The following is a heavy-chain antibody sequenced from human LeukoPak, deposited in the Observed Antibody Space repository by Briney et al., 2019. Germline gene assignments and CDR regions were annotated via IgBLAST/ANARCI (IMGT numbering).Heavy chain of an antibody. Sequence: TGTSLRLSREASGFTLSTYAVHWVRQAPGKGLQWVAAMWYDGSNQYYADSVKGRFTISRDNSKNTLYLQMSSLKVEDTAVYYCTRAPYYDRWYFDLWGRGALVTVSS. CDR2: MWYDGSNQ. D-gene: IGHD3-22*01. J-gene: IGHJ2*01. V-gene: IGHV3-30*04. CDR3: TRAPYYDRWYFDL. CDR1: GFTLSTYA.